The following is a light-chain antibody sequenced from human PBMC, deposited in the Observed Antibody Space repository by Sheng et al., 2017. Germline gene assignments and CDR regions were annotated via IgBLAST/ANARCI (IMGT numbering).Light chain of an antibody. CDR2: DVS. Sequence: QSALTQPASVSGSPGQSITISCTGTSSDVGGYNYVSWYQQHPGKVPRLMVYDVSDRPSGVPDRFSGSNSGTSASLAITGLQVEDETIYYCQSYDSRLSGFWVFGGGTKLTVL. CDR3: QSYDSRLSGFWV. CDR1: SSDVGGYNY. J-gene: IGLJ3*02. V-gene: IGLV2-14*03.